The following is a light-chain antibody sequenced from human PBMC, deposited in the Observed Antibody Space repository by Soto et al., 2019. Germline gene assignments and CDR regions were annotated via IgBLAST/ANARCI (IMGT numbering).Light chain of an antibody. J-gene: IGLJ3*02. CDR3: QSYDNNVSGWV. CDR2: ENN. V-gene: IGLV6-57*02. CDR1: SGNIASNY. Sequence: NFMLTQPHSVSESPGKTVTISCTGNSGNIASNYVQWYQQRPGSAPTTVISENNQRPSGVPDRFSGSKSGASAALVITGLRADDEADYYCQSYDNNVSGWVFGGGTKLTVL.